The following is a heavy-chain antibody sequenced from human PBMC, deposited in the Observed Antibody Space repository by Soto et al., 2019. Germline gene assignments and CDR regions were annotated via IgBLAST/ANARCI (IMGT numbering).Heavy chain of an antibody. V-gene: IGHV3-21*04. J-gene: IGHJ6*02. CDR2: ISSSSSYI. CDR1: GFIFSSYT. D-gene: IGHD6-6*01. CDR3: ARKEGSYSTSSVYFYYYGMDV. Sequence: ESGGGLVKSGESLRLSCTTSGFIFSSYTMNWVRQAPGKGLEWVSSISSSSSYIYYADSVKGRFTISRDNAKNSLYLQMNSLRTEDTAVYYCARKEGSYSTSSVYFYYYGMDVWGHGTTVTVSS.